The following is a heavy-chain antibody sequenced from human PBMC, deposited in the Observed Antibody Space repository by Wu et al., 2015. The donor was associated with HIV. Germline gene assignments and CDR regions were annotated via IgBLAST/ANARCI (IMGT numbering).Heavy chain of an antibody. J-gene: IGHJ4*02. D-gene: IGHD3-16*01. CDR1: GFNLNSFG. V-gene: IGHV1-18*01. CDR2: ISGNNGNI. CDR3: ARGHYYDTSSSPLY. Sequence: QVQLVQSGGDVKKPGASVRVACKASGFNLNSFGIYWVRQAPGQGLEWMGWISGNNGNIKYGQEFQGRVTTTIDTSTDTAYMELRSLRSDDTATYYCARGHYYDTSSSPLYWGQGTPVTVSS.